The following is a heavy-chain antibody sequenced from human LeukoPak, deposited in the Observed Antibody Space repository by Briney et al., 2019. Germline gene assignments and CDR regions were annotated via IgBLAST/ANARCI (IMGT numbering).Heavy chain of an antibody. V-gene: IGHV4-34*01. Sequence: SETLSLTCAVYGGSFSGYYWSWICQPPGKGLEWIGEINHSGSTNYNPSLKSRVTISVDTSKNQFSLKLSSVTAADTAVYYCARGIAVFDYWGQGTLVTVSS. CDR2: INHSGST. D-gene: IGHD6-19*01. CDR3: ARGIAVFDY. CDR1: GGSFSGYY. J-gene: IGHJ4*02.